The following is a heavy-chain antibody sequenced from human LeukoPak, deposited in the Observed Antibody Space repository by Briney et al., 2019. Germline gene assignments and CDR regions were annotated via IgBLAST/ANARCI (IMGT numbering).Heavy chain of an antibody. CDR3: ARVTMIVVVIDY. Sequence: PSETLSLTCAVYGVSFSGYYWSWIRQPPGKGLEWIGEINHSGSTNYNPSLKSRVTISVDTSKNQFSLKLSSVTAADTAVYYCARVTMIVVVIDYWGQGTLVTVSS. CDR1: GVSFSGYY. J-gene: IGHJ4*02. D-gene: IGHD3-22*01. V-gene: IGHV4-34*01. CDR2: INHSGST.